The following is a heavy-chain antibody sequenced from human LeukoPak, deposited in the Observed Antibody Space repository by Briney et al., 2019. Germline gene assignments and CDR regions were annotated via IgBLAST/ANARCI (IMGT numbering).Heavy chain of an antibody. D-gene: IGHD5-24*01. J-gene: IGHJ4*02. CDR1: GFTVSSNY. V-gene: IGHV3-66*01. Sequence: PGGSLRLSCAASGFTVSSNYMSWVRQAPGKGLEWVSVIYSGGSTYYADSVKGRFTISRDNAKNPMYLQMNSLRAEDTAVYYCARETGRDYYFDYWGQGTLVTVSS. CDR3: ARETGRDYYFDY. CDR2: IYSGGST.